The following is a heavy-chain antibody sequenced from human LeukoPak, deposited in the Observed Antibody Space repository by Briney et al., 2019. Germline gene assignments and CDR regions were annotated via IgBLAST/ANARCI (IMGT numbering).Heavy chain of an antibody. CDR2: IYPGDSDT. CDR3: ARQDGNASPPDAFDI. Sequence: GESLKISCKGSGYSFTSYWIGWVRQMPGKGLEWMGIIYPGDSDTRYSPSFQGQVTISADKSINTAYLQWSSLKASDTAMYYCARQDGNASPPDAFDIWGQGTMVTVSS. V-gene: IGHV5-51*01. J-gene: IGHJ3*02. CDR1: GYSFTSYW.